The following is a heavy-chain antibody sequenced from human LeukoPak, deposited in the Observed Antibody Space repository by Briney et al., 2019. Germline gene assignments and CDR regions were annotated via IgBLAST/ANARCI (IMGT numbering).Heavy chain of an antibody. CDR2: IRSKANSYAT. CDR3: TRLPSVGRYNWFDP. D-gene: IGHD3-10*01. V-gene: IGHV3-73*01. Sequence: GGSLRLSCAASGFTFSGSAMHWVRQASGKGLEWVGRIRSKANSYATAYAASVKGRFTISRDNSKNTAYLQMNSLKTEDTAVYYCTRLPSVGRYNWFDPWGQGTLVTVSS. J-gene: IGHJ5*02. CDR1: GFTFSGSA.